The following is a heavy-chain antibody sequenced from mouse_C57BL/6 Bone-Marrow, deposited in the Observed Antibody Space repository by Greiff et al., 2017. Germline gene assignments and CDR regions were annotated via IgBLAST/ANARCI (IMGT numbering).Heavy chain of an antibody. J-gene: IGHJ3*01. Sequence: QVQLQQPGAELVKPGASVKLSCKASGYTFTSYWMHWVKQRPGQGLEWIGMIHPNSGSTNYNEKFKSKATLTVDKSSSTAYMQLSSLTSEDSAVYYCARKGSITTVVPFAYWGQGTLVTFSA. CDR2: IHPNSGST. V-gene: IGHV1-64*01. D-gene: IGHD1-1*01. CDR1: GYTFTSYW. CDR3: ARKGSITTVVPFAY.